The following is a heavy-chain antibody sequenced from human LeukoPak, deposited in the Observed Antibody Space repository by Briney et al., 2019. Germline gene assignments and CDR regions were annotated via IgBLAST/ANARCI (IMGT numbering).Heavy chain of an antibody. CDR1: GFTFDDYG. Sequence: PGGSLRLSCAASGFTFDDYGMSWVRQAPGKGLEWVSGINWNGGTSGYAGSVKGRFTISRDNAKNSLYLQMNSLRAEDTALYYCARDFRYGSGSYFGYYYYYMDVWGKGTTVTVSS. CDR2: INWNGGTS. J-gene: IGHJ6*03. V-gene: IGHV3-20*04. CDR3: ARDFRYGSGSYFGYYYYYMDV. D-gene: IGHD3-10*01.